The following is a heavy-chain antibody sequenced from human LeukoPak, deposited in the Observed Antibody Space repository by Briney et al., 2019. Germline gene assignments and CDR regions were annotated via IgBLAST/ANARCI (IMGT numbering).Heavy chain of an antibody. CDR3: AKDQGFDYYDSSGYYLDY. CDR1: GFTYSHYG. V-gene: IGHV3-21*01. D-gene: IGHD3-22*01. J-gene: IGHJ4*02. Sequence: PGGSLRLSCTASGFTYSHYGMHWVRQAPGKGLEWVSSISGRGNYIFYADSVKGRFTISRDSAKNSLSLQMNSLRAEDTAVYYCAKDQGFDYYDSSGYYLDYWGQGTLVTVSS. CDR2: ISGRGNYI.